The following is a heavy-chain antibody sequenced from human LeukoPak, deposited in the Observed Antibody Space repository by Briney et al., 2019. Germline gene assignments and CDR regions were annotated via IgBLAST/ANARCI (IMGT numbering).Heavy chain of an antibody. J-gene: IGHJ4*02. CDR1: GASISSGSYY. CDR2: MYTSGAT. Sequence: KPSETLSLTCSVSGASISSGSYYWSWIRQPAGKGLEWIGRMYTSGATNYNPSLKSRVTMAGDTSKNQFSLKLSSVTAADTAVYYCARFSGYDCLWGQGTLVTVSS. D-gene: IGHD5-12*01. V-gene: IGHV4-61*02. CDR3: ARFSGYDCL.